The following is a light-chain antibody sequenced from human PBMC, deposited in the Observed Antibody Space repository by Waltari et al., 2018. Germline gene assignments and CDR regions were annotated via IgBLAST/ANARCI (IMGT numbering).Light chain of an antibody. CDR1: QSVVFNSNNNNF. CDR3: QQYHSVPFT. V-gene: IGKV4-1*01. CDR2: GAS. Sequence: DIVMTQSPDALAVSLGERAAINCKSSQSVVFNSNNNNFIAWYQKKPGQPPKLLIYGASTRYAGVPDRFSGSGSETDFTLTISSLQPEYVAVYYCQQYHSVPFTFGGGTKVEIQ. J-gene: IGKJ4*01.